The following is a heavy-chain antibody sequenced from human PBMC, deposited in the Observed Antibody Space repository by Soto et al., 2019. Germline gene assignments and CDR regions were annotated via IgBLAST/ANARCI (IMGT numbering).Heavy chain of an antibody. CDR3: ATVGLLGGDGDY. J-gene: IGHJ4*02. V-gene: IGHV1-46*01. Sequence: QVQLVQSGAEVKKPGASVKVSCKASGYTFTSYYIHWVRQAPGQGLEWMGIINPDGGATTYSQRFQGRVTMTRDTSTSTVYMELSSLRSEDTAVCYCATVGLLGGDGDYWGQGTLVTVSS. CDR2: INPDGGAT. CDR1: GYTFTSYY. D-gene: IGHD3-16*01.